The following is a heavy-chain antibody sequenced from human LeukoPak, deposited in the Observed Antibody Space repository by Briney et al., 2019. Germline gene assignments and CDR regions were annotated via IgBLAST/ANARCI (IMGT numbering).Heavy chain of an antibody. CDR3: ARGGLSIMGY. CDR2: ISSSSSTI. J-gene: IGHJ4*02. CDR1: GFTFRSYS. V-gene: IGHV3-48*01. D-gene: IGHD2/OR15-2a*01. Sequence: GGSLRLSCAASGFTFRSYSMNWVRQAPGKGLEWVSYISSSSSTIYYADSVKGRFTISRDNARNSLYLQMNSLRAEDTAVYFCARGGLSIMGYWGQGTLVTVSS.